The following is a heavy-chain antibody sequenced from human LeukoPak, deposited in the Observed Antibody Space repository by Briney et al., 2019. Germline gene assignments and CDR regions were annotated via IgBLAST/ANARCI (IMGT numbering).Heavy chain of an antibody. CDR2: IYYSGST. Sequence: SETLSLTCTVSGGSISSYYWSWIRQPPGKGLEWIGYIYYSGSTNYNPSLKSRVTISVDTSKNQFSLKLSSVTAADTAVYYCARGYYYGSGSFYFDYWGQGTLVTVSS. D-gene: IGHD3-10*01. CDR1: GGSISSYY. CDR3: ARGYYYGSGSFYFDY. J-gene: IGHJ4*02. V-gene: IGHV4-59*01.